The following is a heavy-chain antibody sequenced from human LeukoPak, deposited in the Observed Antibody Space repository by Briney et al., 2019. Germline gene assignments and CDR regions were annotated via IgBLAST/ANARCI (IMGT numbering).Heavy chain of an antibody. CDR2: IYRSGST. V-gene: IGHV4-59*01. Sequence: SETLSLTCTVSGGSISSYYCSWIRQPPGKGLEWIGYIYRSGSTNYNPSLKSRVTISVDTSKNQFSLKLSSVTAADTAVYYCARLHYDSSGYYYFDYWGQGTLVTVSS. J-gene: IGHJ4*02. CDR1: GGSISSYY. CDR3: ARLHYDSSGYYYFDY. D-gene: IGHD3-22*01.